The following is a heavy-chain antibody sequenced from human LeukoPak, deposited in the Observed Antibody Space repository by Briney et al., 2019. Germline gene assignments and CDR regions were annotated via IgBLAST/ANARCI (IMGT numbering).Heavy chain of an antibody. CDR2: IRHDGSNK. CDR3: AKVLRRGSGIEIFDY. J-gene: IGHJ4*02. D-gene: IGHD1-26*01. Sequence: GGSLRLSCAASGFTFSSYGMHWVRQAPGKGLEWVAFIRHDGSNKYYADSVEGRFTISRDNSKNTLYVQMNSLRAEDTAVYYCAKVLRRGSGIEIFDYWGQGTLVTVSS. CDR1: GFTFSSYG. V-gene: IGHV3-30*02.